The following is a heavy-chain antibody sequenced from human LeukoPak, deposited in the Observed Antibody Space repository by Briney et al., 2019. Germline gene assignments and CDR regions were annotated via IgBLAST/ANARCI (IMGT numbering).Heavy chain of an antibody. V-gene: IGHV4-39*07. CDR3: ASVRGYSSGWYASGFDP. CDR1: GGSITSSSCY. Sequence: SETLSLTCTVSGGSITSSSCYWGWIRQPPGKGPEWIGSIYYSGSTNYNPSLKSRVTISLDTSKNQFSLKLTSVTAADTAVYYCASVRGYSSGWYASGFDPWGQGTLVTVSS. J-gene: IGHJ5*02. CDR2: IYYSGST. D-gene: IGHD6-19*01.